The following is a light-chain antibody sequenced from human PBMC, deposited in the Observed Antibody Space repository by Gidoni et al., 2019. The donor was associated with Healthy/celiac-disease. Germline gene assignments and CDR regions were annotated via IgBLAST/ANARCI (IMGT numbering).Light chain of an antibody. Sequence: DIQMTQSPSSLSASVGDRVTITCRASQSISSYLNWYQQKPGKAPKLLIYAASSLQSGVPSRFSVSGSGTDFTLTISSLQPEDFATYYCQQSYSTPVTFXQXTKLEIK. J-gene: IGKJ2*01. CDR2: AAS. CDR3: QQSYSTPVT. CDR1: QSISSY. V-gene: IGKV1-39*01.